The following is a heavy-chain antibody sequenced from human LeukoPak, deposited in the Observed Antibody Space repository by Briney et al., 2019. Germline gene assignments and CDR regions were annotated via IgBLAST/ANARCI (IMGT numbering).Heavy chain of an antibody. CDR2: IIPIFGTA. CDR1: GGTFSSYA. D-gene: IGHD4-17*01. Sequence: SVKVSCKASGGTFSSYAISWVRQAPGQGLEWMGGIIPIFGTANYAQKFQCRVTITADESTSTAYMELSSLRSEDTAVYYCARVEGLRGYYYYMDVWGKGTTVTVSS. V-gene: IGHV1-69*13. CDR3: ARVEGLRGYYYYMDV. J-gene: IGHJ6*03.